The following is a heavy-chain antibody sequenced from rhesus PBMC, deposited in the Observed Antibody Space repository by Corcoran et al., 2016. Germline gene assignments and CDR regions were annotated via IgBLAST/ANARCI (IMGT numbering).Heavy chain of an antibody. CDR3: ARSPSDIAAGSFDY. CDR1: GGSSRDSYY. Sequence: QVQLQESGQGLVKPSESLSLPCAVSGGSSRDSYYGVWVRQPRGKGLEWIGHIYGSGGSTYYNPALKSRVTISTDTSKNHFSLKLSSVTAADTAVYYCARSPSDIAAGSFDYWGQGVLVTVSS. J-gene: IGHJ4*01. CDR2: IYGSGGST. D-gene: IGHD6-13*01. V-gene: IGHV4-106*01.